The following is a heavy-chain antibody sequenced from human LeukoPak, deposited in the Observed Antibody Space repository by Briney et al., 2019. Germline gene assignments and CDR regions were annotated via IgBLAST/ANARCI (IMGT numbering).Heavy chain of an antibody. CDR2: IYYSGST. D-gene: IGHD1-26*01. CDR1: GGSISSSSYY. V-gene: IGHV4-39*01. Sequence: SETLSLTCTVSGGSISSSSYYWGWIRQPPGKGLEWIGSIYYSGSTYYNPSLKSRVTISVDTSKNQFSLKLSSVTAADTAVYYCATRVVGATTSWYFDLWGRGTLVTVSS. J-gene: IGHJ2*01. CDR3: ATRVVGATTSWYFDL.